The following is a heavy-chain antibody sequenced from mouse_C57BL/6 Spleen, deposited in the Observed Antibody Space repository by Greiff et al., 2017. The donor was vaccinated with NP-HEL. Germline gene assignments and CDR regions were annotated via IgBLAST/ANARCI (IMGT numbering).Heavy chain of an antibody. J-gene: IGHJ4*01. Sequence: VQRVESGAELVKPGASVKISCKASGYAFSSYWMNWVKQRPGKGLEWIGQIYPGDGDTNYNGKFKGKATLTADKSSSTAYMQLSSLTSEDSAVYFCARYYGSSDYAMDYWGQGTSVTVSS. CDR2: IYPGDGDT. CDR1: GYAFSSYW. D-gene: IGHD1-1*01. V-gene: IGHV1-80*01. CDR3: ARYYGSSDYAMDY.